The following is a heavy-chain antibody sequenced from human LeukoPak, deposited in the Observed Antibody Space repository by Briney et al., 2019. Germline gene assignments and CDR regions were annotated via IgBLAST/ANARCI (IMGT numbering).Heavy chain of an antibody. Sequence: SETLSLTCTVSGGSISSGGYYWSWIRQHPGKSLEWIGYIYYSGSTYYNPSLKSRVTISVDTSKNQFSLKLSSVTAADTAVYYCARDDAVAGTDGGLDYWGQGTLVTVSS. CDR3: ARDDAVAGTDGGLDY. D-gene: IGHD6-19*01. CDR1: GGSISSGGYY. CDR2: IYYSGST. V-gene: IGHV4-31*03. J-gene: IGHJ4*02.